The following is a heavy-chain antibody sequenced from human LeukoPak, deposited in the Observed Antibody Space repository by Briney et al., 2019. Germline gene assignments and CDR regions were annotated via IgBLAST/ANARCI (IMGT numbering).Heavy chain of an antibody. Sequence: SETLSLTCTVSGGSISSGGYYWSWIRQHPGKGLEWIGYIYYSGSTYYNPSLKSRVTISVDTSKNQFSLKLSSVTAADTAVYYCARSRVFRDAFDIWGQGTMVTVSS. V-gene: IGHV4-31*03. CDR3: ARSRVFRDAFDI. CDR2: IYYSGST. J-gene: IGHJ3*02. D-gene: IGHD3-10*02. CDR1: GGSISSGGYY.